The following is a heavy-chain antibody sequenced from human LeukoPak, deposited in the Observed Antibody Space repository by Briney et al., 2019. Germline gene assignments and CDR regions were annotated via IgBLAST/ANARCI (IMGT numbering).Heavy chain of an antibody. D-gene: IGHD6-19*01. CDR1: GGSISSYYW. CDR2: IDWDDNK. CDR3: ARTLVAGTRSLDY. Sequence: TLSLTCTVSGGSISSYYWSWIRQPPGKALEWLARIDWDDNKYYNTSLKTRLTISKDTSKNQVVLTMTNMDPVDTGTYYCARTLVAGTRSLDYWGQGTLVTVSS. V-gene: IGHV2-70*11. J-gene: IGHJ4*02.